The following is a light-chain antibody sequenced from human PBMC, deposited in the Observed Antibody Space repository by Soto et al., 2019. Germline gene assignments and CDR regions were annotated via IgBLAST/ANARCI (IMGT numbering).Light chain of an antibody. CDR1: QSVSNNY. J-gene: IGKJ3*01. V-gene: IGKV3-20*01. CDR3: QQYGSSPFT. CDR2: GAS. Sequence: EIVLTQSPGTLSLSPGERATLSCRASQSVSNNYLAWYQQKPGQAPRLRIYGASNRATGIPDRFSGSGSGTDFTLTISRLEPEDFAVYYCQQYGSSPFTFGPGTKVDIK.